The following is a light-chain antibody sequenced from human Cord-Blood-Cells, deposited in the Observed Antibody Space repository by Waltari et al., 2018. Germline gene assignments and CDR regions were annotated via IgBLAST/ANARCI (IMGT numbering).Light chain of an antibody. V-gene: IGKV1-39*01. CDR1: QIISSY. J-gene: IGKJ2*03. Sequence: DIQMTQSPSSLSASVGDRVTITCLASQIISSYLNWYQQKPGKAPKLLIYAASSLQSGVPSRFSGSGSGTDFTLTISSLQPEDFATYYCQQSYSTRYSFGQGTKLEIK. CDR2: AAS. CDR3: QQSYSTRYS.